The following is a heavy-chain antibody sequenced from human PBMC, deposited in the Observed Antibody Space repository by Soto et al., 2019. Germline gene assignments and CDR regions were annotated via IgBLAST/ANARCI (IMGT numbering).Heavy chain of an antibody. CDR2: IYYSGST. CDR3: ARVDCDSSGYYYYFDY. CDR1: GGSISSYY. J-gene: IGHJ4*02. D-gene: IGHD3-22*01. V-gene: IGHV4-59*01. Sequence: SETLSLTCTVSGGSISSYYWSWIRQPPGKGLEWIGYIYYSGSTNYNPSLKSRVTISVDTSKNQFSLKLSSVTAADTAVYYCARVDCDSSGYYYYFDYWGQGTLVTVSS.